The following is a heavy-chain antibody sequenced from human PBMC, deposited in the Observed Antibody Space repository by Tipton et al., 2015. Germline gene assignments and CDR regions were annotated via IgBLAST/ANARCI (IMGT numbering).Heavy chain of an antibody. D-gene: IGHD4-17*01. J-gene: IGHJ4*02. Sequence: TLSLTCAVSGGSISSTNWWTWVRQPPGKGLEWIGEISQSGNTNYNPSLKSRVTISADKSKNQFSLKLSSVTAADTAVYYCARLDTVTTELDYWGQGTLVTVSS. V-gene: IGHV4-4*02. CDR1: GGSISSTNW. CDR3: ARLDTVTTELDY. CDR2: ISQSGNT.